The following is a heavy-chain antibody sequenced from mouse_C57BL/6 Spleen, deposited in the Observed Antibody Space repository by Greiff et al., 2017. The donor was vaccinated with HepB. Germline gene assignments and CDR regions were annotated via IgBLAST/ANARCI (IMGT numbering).Heavy chain of an antibody. Sequence: DVQLVESEGGLVQPGSSMKLSCTASGFTFSDYYMAWVRQVPEKGLEWVANINYDGSSTYYLDSLKSRFIISRDNAKNILYLQMSSLKSEDTATYYCAREDGSSLFDYWGQGTTLTVSS. V-gene: IGHV5-16*01. D-gene: IGHD1-1*01. CDR1: GFTFSDYY. J-gene: IGHJ2*01. CDR3: AREDGSSLFDY. CDR2: INYDGSST.